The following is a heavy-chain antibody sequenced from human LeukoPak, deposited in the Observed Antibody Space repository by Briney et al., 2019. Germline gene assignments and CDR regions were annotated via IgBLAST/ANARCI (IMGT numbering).Heavy chain of an antibody. J-gene: IGHJ4*02. D-gene: IGHD3-22*01. CDR2: ISGGGGTI. V-gene: IGHV3-48*01. CDR3: ARNQEIDYYDSSGFYWGVEY. CDR1: GFTFSAYS. Sequence: GGSLRLSCAASGFTFSAYSMNWVRQAPGKGLEWVAYISGGGGTIYYADSVKGRFTISRDNAKNSLYLQMDSLRAEDTAVYYCARNQEIDYYDSSGFYWGVEYWGQGTLVTVSS.